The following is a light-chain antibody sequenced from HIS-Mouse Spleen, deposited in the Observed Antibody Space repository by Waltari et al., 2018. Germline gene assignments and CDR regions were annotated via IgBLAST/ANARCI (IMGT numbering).Light chain of an antibody. J-gene: IGLJ3*02. Sequence: SYVLTQPPSVSVAPGQTARITCGGNNVGRKSVPWYQQKPGQAPVLVVYDDSDRPSGIPERFSGSNSGNTATLTISRVEAGDEADYYCQVWDSSSDHRVFGGGTKLTVL. V-gene: IGLV3-21*02. CDR2: DDS. CDR1: NVGRKS. CDR3: QVWDSSSDHRV.